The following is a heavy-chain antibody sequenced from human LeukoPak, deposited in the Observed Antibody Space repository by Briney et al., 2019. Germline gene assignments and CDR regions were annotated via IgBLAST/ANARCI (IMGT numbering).Heavy chain of an antibody. V-gene: IGHV4-59*01. CDR3: ARAGYCSSTSCQWVPLV. CDR2: IYYSGSN. CDR1: GDSIKNYY. D-gene: IGHD2-2*03. Sequence: SETLSLTCTVSGDSIKNYYWIWIRQSPGKGLEWIGYIYYSGSNYYNRYLKSRVTISVETSKNQFSVKLNSVTAADTAVYYCARAGYCSSTSCQWVPLVWGQGTTVTVSS. J-gene: IGHJ6*02.